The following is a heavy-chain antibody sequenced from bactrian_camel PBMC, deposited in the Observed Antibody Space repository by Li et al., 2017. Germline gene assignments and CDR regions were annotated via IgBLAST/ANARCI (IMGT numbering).Heavy chain of an antibody. D-gene: IGHD1*01. CDR3: AALNETFGARFAWCSDF. V-gene: IGHV3S63*01. CDR1: EYTYNSYC. J-gene: IGHJ4*01. CDR2: IGIDGTT. Sequence: HVQLVESGGGSVQAGGSLTLSCVATEYTYNSYCMAWFRQSPHTSWLERERVARIGIDGTTTYADSVKGRFTISQDATKNTLYLQMNSLKTDDTGVYYCAALNETFGARFAWCSDFRGEGTQVTVS.